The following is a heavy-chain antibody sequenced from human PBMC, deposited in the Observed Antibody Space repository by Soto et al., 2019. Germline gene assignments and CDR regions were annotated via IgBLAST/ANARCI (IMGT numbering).Heavy chain of an antibody. CDR2: VYYSGST. D-gene: IGHD2-21*02. Sequence: SLTCTDSGGSISRYYWSWIQQPPGKGLDWIGDVYYSGSTYYKPSLKSRVIIAVHTYKNQFSLKLSSVTAADPAVYYCASRGLRAPWVDPWGQGTLVTVSS. CDR1: GGSISRYY. CDR3: ASRGLRAPWVDP. J-gene: IGHJ5*02. V-gene: IGHV4-59*01.